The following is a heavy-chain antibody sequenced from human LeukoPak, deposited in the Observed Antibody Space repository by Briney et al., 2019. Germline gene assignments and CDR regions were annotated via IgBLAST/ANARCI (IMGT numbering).Heavy chain of an antibody. CDR2: IDNGGSP. D-gene: IGHD4/OR15-4a*01. Sequence: SETLSLTCTISGASISSHYWSWIRQPPGKELEWIGYIDNGGSPKYSPSLRSRVTISVVTSKNQFSLKLNSVTAADTAVYYCARDLGRVANDYYFHSWGQGTLVNVSS. CDR3: ARDLGRVANDYYFHS. J-gene: IGHJ4*02. V-gene: IGHV4-59*11. CDR1: GASISSHY.